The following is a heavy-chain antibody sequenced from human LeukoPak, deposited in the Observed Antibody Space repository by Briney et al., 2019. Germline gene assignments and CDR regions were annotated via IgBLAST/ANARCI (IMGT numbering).Heavy chain of an antibody. D-gene: IGHD2-21*01. Sequence: GGSLRLSCAASGFTFSSYGMHWVRRAPGKGLEWGAVISYDGSNKYYADSVKGRFTISRDNSKNTLFLQMNSMRPEDTAVDYCAKDCGLGRIYYCYGLDVWGQGTTVTVSS. V-gene: IGHV3-30*18. J-gene: IGHJ6*02. CDR2: ISYDGSNK. CDR3: AKDCGLGRIYYCYGLDV. CDR1: GFTFSSYG.